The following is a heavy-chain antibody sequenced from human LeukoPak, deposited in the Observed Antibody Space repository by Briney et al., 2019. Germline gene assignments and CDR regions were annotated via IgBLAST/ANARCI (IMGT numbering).Heavy chain of an antibody. D-gene: IGHD3-3*01. CDR2: INHRGST. Sequence: SETLSLTCAVYGGSFSGYYWSWIRQPPGKGLELIGEINHRGSTNYNPSLKSRVTISVDTSKNQFSLKLSSVTAADTAVYYCARGREGVDFWSGYSSSYYYYMDVWGKGTTVTVSS. CDR1: GGSFSGYY. CDR3: ARGREGVDFWSGYSSSYYYYMDV. J-gene: IGHJ6*03. V-gene: IGHV4-34*01.